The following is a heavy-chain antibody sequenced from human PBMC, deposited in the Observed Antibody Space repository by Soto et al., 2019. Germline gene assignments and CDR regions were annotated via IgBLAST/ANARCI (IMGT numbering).Heavy chain of an antibody. Sequence: SETLSLTCTVSGDSISISSYYWGWIRQPPGKGLEWIGSKYYSGSTYYNPSLKSRVTISVDTSKSQFSLKLSSVTAADTAVYYCARAPDYWGQGTLVTVSS. J-gene: IGHJ4*02. CDR1: GDSISISSYY. CDR2: KYYSGST. V-gene: IGHV4-39*01. CDR3: ARAPDY.